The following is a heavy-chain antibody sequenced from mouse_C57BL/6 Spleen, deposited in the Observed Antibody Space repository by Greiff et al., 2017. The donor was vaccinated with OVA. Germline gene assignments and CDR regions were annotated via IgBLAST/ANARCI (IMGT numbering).Heavy chain of an antibody. D-gene: IGHD1-1*01. V-gene: IGHV2-2*01. CDR1: GFSLTSYG. Sequence: VMLVESGPGLVQPSQSLSITCTVSGFSLTSYGVHWVRQSPGKGLEWLGVIWSGGSTDYNAAFISRLSISKDNSKSQVFFKMNSLQADDTAIYYCARNFDYYGSSYVGFDYWGQGTTLTVSS. CDR3: ARNFDYYGSSYVGFDY. CDR2: IWSGGST. J-gene: IGHJ2*01.